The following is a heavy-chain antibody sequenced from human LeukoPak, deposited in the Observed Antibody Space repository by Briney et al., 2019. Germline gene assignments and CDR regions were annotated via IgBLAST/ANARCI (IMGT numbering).Heavy chain of an antibody. Sequence: SETLSLTCTVSGGSVSSYYWSWIRQPPGKGLEWIGYMYYSGSTNYNPSLKSRVTISIDTSKNQFSLKLNSVTAADTAVYYCARDHDSSGYYSSTDWYFDLWGRGTLVTVSS. CDR2: MYYSGST. J-gene: IGHJ2*01. CDR1: GGSVSSYY. V-gene: IGHV4-59*02. D-gene: IGHD3-22*01. CDR3: ARDHDSSGYYSSTDWYFDL.